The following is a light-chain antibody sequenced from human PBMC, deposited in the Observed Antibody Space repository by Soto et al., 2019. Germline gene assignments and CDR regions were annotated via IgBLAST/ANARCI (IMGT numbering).Light chain of an antibody. J-gene: IGKJ1*01. CDR2: KAS. CDR3: QQYGSSSPWT. V-gene: IGKV1-5*03. CDR1: QSVGSW. Sequence: DIQMTQSPSTLSASVGDRVTITCRASQSVGSWLACYQQEPGKAPKLLIYKASSLESGVPSRFGGRGAGTEFSLNISSLQPDDFASYHCQQYGSSSPWTFGQGTKVEIK.